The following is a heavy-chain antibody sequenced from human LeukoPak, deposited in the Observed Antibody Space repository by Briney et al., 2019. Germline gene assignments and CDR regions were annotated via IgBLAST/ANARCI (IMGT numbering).Heavy chain of an antibody. V-gene: IGHV3-23*01. CDR3: AKRVGMVRGVRASPYYFDY. CDR2: ISGSGGST. D-gene: IGHD3-10*01. Sequence: GGSLRLSCAASGFTSSSYSMNWVRQAPGKGLEWVSAISGSGGSTYYADSVKGRFTISRDNSKNTLYLQMNSLRAEDTAVYYCAKRVGMVRGVRASPYYFDYWGQGTLVTVSS. J-gene: IGHJ4*02. CDR1: GFTSSSYS.